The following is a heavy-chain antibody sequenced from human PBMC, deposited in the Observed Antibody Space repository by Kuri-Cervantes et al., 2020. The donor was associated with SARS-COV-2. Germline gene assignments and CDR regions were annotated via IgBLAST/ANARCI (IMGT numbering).Heavy chain of an antibody. CDR2: FDPEDGET. CDR3: ARGPTFPYYYYMDV. Sequence: ASVKVSCKVSGYALTELSMHWVRQAPGKGLEWMGGFDPEDGETIYAQKFQGRVTMTEDTSTDTAYMELSSLRSEDTAVYYCARGPTFPYYYYMDVWGKGTTVTVSS. J-gene: IGHJ6*03. V-gene: IGHV1-24*01. CDR1: GYALTELS.